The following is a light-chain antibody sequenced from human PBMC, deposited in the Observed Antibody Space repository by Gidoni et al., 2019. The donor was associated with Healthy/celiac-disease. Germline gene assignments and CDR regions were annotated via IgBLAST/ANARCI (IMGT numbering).Light chain of an antibody. CDR3: AAWDDSLNGL. CDR2: RNN. CDR1: SSNIGSNY. Sequence: QSVLTPPPSASGTPGQRVTISCSGSSSNIGSNYVYWYQQLPGTAPKLLIYRNNQRPSGVPDRFSGYKSGTSASLAISGLRSEDEADYYCAAWDDSLNGLFGGGTKLTVL. J-gene: IGLJ3*02. V-gene: IGLV1-47*01.